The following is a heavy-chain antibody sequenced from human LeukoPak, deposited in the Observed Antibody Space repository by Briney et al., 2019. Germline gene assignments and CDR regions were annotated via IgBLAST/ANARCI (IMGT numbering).Heavy chain of an antibody. CDR3: ATGVRAIPIYY. D-gene: IGHD2-21*01. V-gene: IGHV1-69*16. CDR2: ILPILGSA. CDR1: GHSFSSST. Sequence: SVTVSCKASGHSFSSSTLSWVRQAPGQGPERMGGILPILGSATYAQKFQGRVTITTDESTNTAYMELRSLRSDDTAVFYCATGVRAIPIYYWGQGTLVTVSS. J-gene: IGHJ4*02.